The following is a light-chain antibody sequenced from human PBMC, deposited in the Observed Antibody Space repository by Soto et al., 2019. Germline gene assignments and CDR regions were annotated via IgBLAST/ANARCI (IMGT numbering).Light chain of an antibody. J-gene: IGKJ4*01. CDR3: HQYNDCPPLT. Sequence: EIVITKSEVPMSVSPGERATLSCSDSNRVNINLSCCQQKPGQAPTHLIFCAAIRATGVPARFSGSGSGTEFTLTISNRQSEDYAVYYYHQYNDCPPLTFGGGTKVDI. CDR1: NRVNIN. CDR2: CAA. V-gene: IGKV3-15*01.